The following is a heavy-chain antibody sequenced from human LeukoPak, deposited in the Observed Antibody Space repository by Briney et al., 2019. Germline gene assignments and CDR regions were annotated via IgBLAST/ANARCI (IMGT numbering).Heavy chain of an antibody. CDR2: INHSGST. D-gene: IGHD5-24*01. Sequence: SETLSLTCAVYGGSFSGYYWSSIRQPPGKGLEWIGEINHSGSTNYNPSLKSRVTISVDTSKNQFSLKLSSVTAADTAVYYCAREVEMATIRYFDYWGQGTLVTVSS. CDR1: GGSFSGYY. V-gene: IGHV4-34*01. CDR3: AREVEMATIRYFDY. J-gene: IGHJ4*02.